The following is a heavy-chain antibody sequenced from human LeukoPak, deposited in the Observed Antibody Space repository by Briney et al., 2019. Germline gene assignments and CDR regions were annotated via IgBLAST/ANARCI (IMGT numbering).Heavy chain of an antibody. D-gene: IGHD5-24*01. CDR1: GYTFTSYD. V-gene: IGHV1-8*01. CDR2: MNPNSGNT. Sequence: ASVKVSCKASGYTFTSYDINWVRQATGQGLEWMGWMNPNSGNTGYAQKFQGRVTMTRNTSISTAYMELSSLRSEDTAVYYCARGRRDGYNPDPWGQGTLVTVSS. J-gene: IGHJ5*02. CDR3: ARGRRDGYNPDP.